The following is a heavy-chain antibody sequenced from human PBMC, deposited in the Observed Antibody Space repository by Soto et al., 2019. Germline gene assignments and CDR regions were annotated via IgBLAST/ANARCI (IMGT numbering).Heavy chain of an antibody. CDR1: GYTFTSYA. V-gene: IGHV1-3*05. CDR3: ARSTGDRSKGGGGGYCDY. J-gene: IGHJ4*02. CDR2: INAGNGNT. D-gene: IGHD3-16*01. Sequence: QVQLVQSGAEEKKPGASVKVSCKASGYTFTSYAMHWVRQAPGQRLEWMGWINAGNGNTKYSQKFQGRVTITRDTAASTGDKEMGSMRSEETAVYCCARSTGDRSKGGGGGYCDYWGQGTLVTVSS.